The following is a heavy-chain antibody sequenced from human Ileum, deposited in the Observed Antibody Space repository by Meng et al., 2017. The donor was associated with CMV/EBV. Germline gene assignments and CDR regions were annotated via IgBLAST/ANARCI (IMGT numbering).Heavy chain of an antibody. D-gene: IGHD2-15*01. Sequence: GGSLRLSCAASGLTVSISSMSWVRQAPGKGLEWVSLISSDDDTYYADSVKGRFTISRDKSNNTLYLQMNSLRADDTAMYYCARDKENRYWSGLKLHSSVSWFAPWGQGTLVTVSS. CDR1: GLTVSISS. CDR3: ARDKENRYWSGLKLHSSVSWFAP. J-gene: IGHJ5*02. V-gene: IGHV3-53*01. CDR2: ISSDDDT.